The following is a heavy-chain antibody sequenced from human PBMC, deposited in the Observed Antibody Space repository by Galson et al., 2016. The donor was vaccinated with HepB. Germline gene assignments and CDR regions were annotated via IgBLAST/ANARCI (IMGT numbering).Heavy chain of an antibody. J-gene: IGHJ3*02. CDR2: IIPIFGAA. CDR3: ARDRSSGWFDSSDI. Sequence: GQGLEWMGGIIPIFGAANYEQKFQGRVTISADEATNTVYMELSSLTSEDTAVYYCARDRSSGWFDSSDIWGQGTMVTVSS. D-gene: IGHD6-19*01. V-gene: IGHV1-69*01.